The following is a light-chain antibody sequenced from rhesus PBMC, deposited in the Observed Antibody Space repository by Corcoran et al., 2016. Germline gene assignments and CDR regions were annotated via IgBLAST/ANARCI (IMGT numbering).Light chain of an antibody. J-gene: IGKJ1*01. CDR3: LQHNSYPWT. V-gene: IGKV1-28*03. CDR1: QGISSY. Sequence: DIQMTQSPSSLSASVGDTVTITCRASQGISSYLNRFQQKPGKAPKLLIYAASRLESGVPSRFSGSGSGTDFSLTISRLQPEDFAVYYCLQHNSYPWTFGQGTKVEIK. CDR2: AAS.